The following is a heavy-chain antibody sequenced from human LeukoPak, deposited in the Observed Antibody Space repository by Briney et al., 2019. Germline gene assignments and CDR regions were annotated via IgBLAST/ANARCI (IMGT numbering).Heavy chain of an antibody. Sequence: GGSLRLSCAASGFTFSSYAMSWVRQAPGKGLEWVSAISGSGDRTYYADSVKGRFTISRDNSKNTLYLQMSTLRAEDTAVYYCAKELPFSQWIFVDYWGQGTLITVSS. V-gene: IGHV3-23*01. J-gene: IGHJ4*02. D-gene: IGHD3-3*01. CDR3: AKELPFSQWIFVDY. CDR2: ISGSGDRT. CDR1: GFTFSSYA.